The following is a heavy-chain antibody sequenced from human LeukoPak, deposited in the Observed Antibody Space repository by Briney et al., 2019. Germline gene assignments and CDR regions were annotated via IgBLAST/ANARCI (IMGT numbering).Heavy chain of an antibody. CDR1: GGSFSGYY. Sequence: SETLSLTCAVYGGSFSGYYWSWIRQPPGKGLEWIGEINHSGSTNYNPSLKSRVTISVDTSKNQFSLKLSSVTAADTAVYYCARGCDDSSGYYQYYFDYWGQGTLVTVS. CDR2: INHSGST. CDR3: ARGCDDSSGYYQYYFDY. V-gene: IGHV4-34*01. J-gene: IGHJ4*02. D-gene: IGHD3-22*01.